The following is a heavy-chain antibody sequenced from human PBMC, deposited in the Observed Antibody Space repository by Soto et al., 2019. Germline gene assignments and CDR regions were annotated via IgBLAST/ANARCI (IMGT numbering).Heavy chain of an antibody. J-gene: IGHJ4*02. CDR1: GGSISSNSYY. V-gene: IGHV4-39*01. Sequence: QLQLQESGPGLVKPSETQSLTCTVSGGSISSNSYYWAWIRQPPGKGLEWIGSGYHGGNTYYNPSHKSRVTISVDTSTNQFSLKLNSVTAADTAVYYCARHFSGYGYLYFEYWGQGILVTVSS. D-gene: IGHD5-18*01. CDR2: GYHGGNT. CDR3: ARHFSGYGYLYFEY.